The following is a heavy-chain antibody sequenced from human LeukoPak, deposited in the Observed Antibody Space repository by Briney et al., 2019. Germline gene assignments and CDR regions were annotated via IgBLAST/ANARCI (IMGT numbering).Heavy chain of an antibody. J-gene: IGHJ5*02. V-gene: IGHV5-51*01. D-gene: IGHD3-9*01. CDR1: GYSFTSYW. CDR3: ARGDTLTTYNWFDP. Sequence: GESMKISCKGSGYSFTSYWIGWVRQMPGKGLEWMGIIYPGNSDTKYSPSFQGQVTISADKSISTAYLQWSSLKASDTAMYYCARGDTLTTYNWFDPWGQGTLVTVSS. CDR2: IYPGNSDT.